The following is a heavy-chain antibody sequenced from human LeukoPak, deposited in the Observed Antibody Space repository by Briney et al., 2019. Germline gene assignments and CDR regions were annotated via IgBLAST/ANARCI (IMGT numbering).Heavy chain of an antibody. V-gene: IGHV3-48*01. CDR1: GFAVNTYD. J-gene: IGHJ4*02. CDR3: AGYGAYPY. D-gene: IGHD4-17*01. Sequence: GGSLRLSCAASGFAVNTYDMHWVRQAPGEGPQWIAYFGISGTIYYADSVRGRFTISRDSAKNSLYLQMNGLRVDDTAIYYCAGYGAYPYWGQGTPVTVSS. CDR2: FGISGTI.